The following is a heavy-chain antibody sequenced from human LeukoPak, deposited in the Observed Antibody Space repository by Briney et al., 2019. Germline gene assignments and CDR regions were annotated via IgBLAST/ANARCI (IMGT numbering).Heavy chain of an antibody. J-gene: IGHJ5*02. D-gene: IGHD3-9*01. CDR3: ARYHYYRAFPVLRYFAWLGGDGWFDP. Sequence: ASVKVSCKASGYTFTSDAMNWVRQAPGQGLEWMGWINTNTGNPTYAQGFTGRFVFSLDTSVSTAYLQISSLKAEDTAVYYCARYHYYRAFPVLRYFAWLGGDGWFDPWGQGTLVTVSS. V-gene: IGHV7-4-1*02. CDR1: GYTFTSDA. CDR2: INTNTGNP.